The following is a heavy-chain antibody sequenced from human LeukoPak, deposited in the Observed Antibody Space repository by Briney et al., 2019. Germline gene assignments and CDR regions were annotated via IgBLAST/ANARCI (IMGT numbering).Heavy chain of an antibody. CDR2: IYPGDSDT. CDR3: ARRKAAFDI. CDR1: ESIFSSYW. J-gene: IGHJ3*02. V-gene: IGHV5-51*01. Sequence: GASLKISCKGSESIFSSYWIGWVRQMPGKGLEWMGIIYPGDSDTRYSPSFQGQVTISADKSISTAYLQWASLKASATAMYYCARRKAAFDIWGQGTMVIVSS.